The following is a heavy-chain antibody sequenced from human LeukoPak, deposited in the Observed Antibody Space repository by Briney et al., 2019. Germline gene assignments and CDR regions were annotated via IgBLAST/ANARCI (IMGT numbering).Heavy chain of an antibody. D-gene: IGHD2-15*01. CDR1: GFTFSSYG. CDR3: ARVLCSGGTCLDAFDI. Sequence: GGSLRLSCVASGFTFSSYGRYWVRQAPGKGLEWVAVIWYDGSNKYYADSVKGRFTISRDNSKNTLYLQMNSLRAEDTAVYYCARVLCSGGTCLDAFDIWGQGTMVTVSS. CDR2: IWYDGSNK. J-gene: IGHJ3*02. V-gene: IGHV3-33*01.